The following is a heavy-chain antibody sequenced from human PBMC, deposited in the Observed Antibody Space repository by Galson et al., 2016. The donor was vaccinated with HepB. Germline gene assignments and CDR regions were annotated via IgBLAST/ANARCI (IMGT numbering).Heavy chain of an antibody. V-gene: IGHV5-10-1*01. J-gene: IGHJ4*02. CDR1: GYSFTSYW. Sequence: QSGAEVKKPGESLRISCKGSGYSFTSYWISWVRQMPGKGLEWMGRIDPSDSYTNYSPSFQGHVTISADKSISTAYLQWSSLKASDTAMYYCARHGVDDYGDDGEDYWGQGTLVTVSS. CDR2: IDPSDSYT. CDR3: ARHGVDDYGDDGEDY. D-gene: IGHD4-17*01.